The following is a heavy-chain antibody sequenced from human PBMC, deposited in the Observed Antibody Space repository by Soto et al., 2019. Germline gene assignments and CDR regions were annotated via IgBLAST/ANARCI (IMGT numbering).Heavy chain of an antibody. J-gene: IGHJ4*02. CDR3: ARLIGDYFYFDY. Sequence: SETLSLTCTVSGGSISSSSYYWGWIRQPPGEGLEWIGSIYYSGSTYYNPSLKSRVTISVDTSKNQFSLKLSSVTAADTAVYYCARLIGDYFYFDYWGQGTLVTVSS. D-gene: IGHD4-17*01. CDR1: GGSISSSSYY. V-gene: IGHV4-39*01. CDR2: IYYSGST.